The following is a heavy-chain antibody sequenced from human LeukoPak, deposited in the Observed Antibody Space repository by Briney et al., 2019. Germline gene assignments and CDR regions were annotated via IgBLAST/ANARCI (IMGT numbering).Heavy chain of an antibody. CDR2: IYYSGST. D-gene: IGHD5-18*01. CDR1: GGSISSGDYY. Sequence: PSQTLSLTCTVSGGSISSGDYYWSWIRQPPGKGLEWIGYIYYSGSTYYNPSLKSRVTISVDTSKNQFSLKLSSVTAADTAVYYCARDGRGFTAMVRNDAFDIWGQGTMVTVSS. J-gene: IGHJ3*02. V-gene: IGHV4-30-4*08. CDR3: ARDGRGFTAMVRNDAFDI.